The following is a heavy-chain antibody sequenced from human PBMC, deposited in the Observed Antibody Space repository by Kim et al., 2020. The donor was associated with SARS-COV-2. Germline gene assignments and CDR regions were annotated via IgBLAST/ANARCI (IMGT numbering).Heavy chain of an antibody. J-gene: IGHJ5*02. V-gene: IGHV4-34*01. D-gene: IGHD3-3*01. CDR3: ARVSGITIFGVVNPRFDP. Sequence: KRRGTISVDTSKNQFSLKLSSVTAADTAVYYCARVSGITIFGVVNPRFDPWGQGTLVTVSS.